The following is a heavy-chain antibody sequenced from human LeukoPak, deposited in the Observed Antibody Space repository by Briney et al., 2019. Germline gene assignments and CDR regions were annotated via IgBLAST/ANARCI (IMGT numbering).Heavy chain of an antibody. D-gene: IGHD3-3*01. CDR3: ARAHYTIFGVGEGFDY. CDR1: GYSFNAYD. J-gene: IGHJ4*02. Sequence: GASVKVSCKASGYSFNAYDINWVRQATGQGLEWVGWVNPNSGDTTYAQKFQGRVTMTRDTSISTAYMELSSLRAEDTAVYYCARAHYTIFGVGEGFDYWGQGTLVTVSS. V-gene: IGHV1-8*01. CDR2: VNPNSGDT.